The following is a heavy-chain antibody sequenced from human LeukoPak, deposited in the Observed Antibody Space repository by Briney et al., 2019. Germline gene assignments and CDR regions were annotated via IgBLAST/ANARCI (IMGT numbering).Heavy chain of an antibody. J-gene: IGHJ5*02. Sequence: PGGSLRLSCEASGFIFSSYVMGWVRQAPGKGLEWISSISVGGGDTFTADSVKGRFTITRDNPGNVVYLQMDSLRAEDTAVYYCSRVAQSGPTGWFDPWGQGTLVTVSS. CDR2: ISVGGGDT. CDR1: GFIFSSYV. D-gene: IGHD1-1*01. V-gene: IGHV3-23*01. CDR3: SRVAQSGPTGWFDP.